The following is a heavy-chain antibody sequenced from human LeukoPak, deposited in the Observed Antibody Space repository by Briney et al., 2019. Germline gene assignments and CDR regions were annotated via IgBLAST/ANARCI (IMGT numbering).Heavy chain of an antibody. D-gene: IGHD1-26*01. V-gene: IGHV4-59*01. CDR3: ARMYSGTSYYFDY. Sequence: SETLSLTCTVSGGSISTYYWIWIRQPPAKGLEWMGFFSYSGSTKYNPSLKSRVTMSVDTSKNQFSLKLSSVTAADTAVYYCARMYSGTSYYFDYWGQGTLVTVSS. CDR1: GGSISTYY. CDR2: FSYSGST. J-gene: IGHJ4*02.